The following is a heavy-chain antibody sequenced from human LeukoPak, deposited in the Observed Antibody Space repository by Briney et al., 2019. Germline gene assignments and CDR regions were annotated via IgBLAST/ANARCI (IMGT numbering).Heavy chain of an antibody. CDR3: ATGFVAAAGSKEYYFDY. Sequence: ASVKVSCKVSGYTLTELSMHWVRQAPGKGLEWMGGFDPEDGETIYARKFQGRVTMTEDTSTDTAYMELSSLRSEDTAVYYCATGFVAAAGSKEYYFDYWGQGTLVTVSS. CDR1: GYTLTELS. V-gene: IGHV1-24*01. D-gene: IGHD6-13*01. CDR2: FDPEDGET. J-gene: IGHJ4*02.